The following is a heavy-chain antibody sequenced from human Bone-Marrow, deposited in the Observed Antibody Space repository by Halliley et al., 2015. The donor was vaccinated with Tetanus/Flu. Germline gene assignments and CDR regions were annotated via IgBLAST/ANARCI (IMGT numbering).Heavy chain of an antibody. V-gene: IGHV1-8*01. CDR3: VDNWR. CDR2: MNPNSGNS. D-gene: IGHD1-20*01. CDR1: GYTFTRFD. Sequence: QLVQSGAEVKKPGASVKVSCKASGYTFTRFDIHWVRQATGQGLEWMGWMNPNSGNSDFAQKFQGRVTLTRNTSISTAYMELSSLRSDDTAVYSCVDNWRGGQGTLVTVSS. J-gene: IGHJ4*02.